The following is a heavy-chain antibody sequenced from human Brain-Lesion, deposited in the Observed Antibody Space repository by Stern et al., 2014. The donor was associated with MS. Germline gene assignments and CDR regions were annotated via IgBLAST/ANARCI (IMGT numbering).Heavy chain of an antibody. Sequence: QVQLVQSGAEVKKPGASVKVSCKTSGYIFTGYYIHWVRQAPGQGLEWMAWINPNTGGPKYAKKFQGRVTMSRDTSISTAYVELSSLTSDDTAVYYCARDQRGITIFGVVTDYYYLGMDVWGQGTTVTVSS. CDR3: ARDQRGITIFGVVTDYYYLGMDV. J-gene: IGHJ6*02. CDR1: GYIFTGYY. V-gene: IGHV1-2*02. D-gene: IGHD3-3*01. CDR2: INPNTGGP.